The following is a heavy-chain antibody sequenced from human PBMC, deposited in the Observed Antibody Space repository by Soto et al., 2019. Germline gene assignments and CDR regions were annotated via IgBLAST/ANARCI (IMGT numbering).Heavy chain of an antibody. Sequence: ASVKVSCKASGYTFTGYYMHWVRQAPGQGLEWMGWINPNSGGTNYAQKFQGWVTMTRDTSISTAYMELSRLRSDDTAVYYCARAVSGDYDILTGYYKSPRHFAYWGQGTLVTVSS. V-gene: IGHV1-2*04. CDR3: ARAVSGDYDILTGYYKSPRHFAY. J-gene: IGHJ4*02. D-gene: IGHD3-9*01. CDR2: INPNSGGT. CDR1: GYTFTGYY.